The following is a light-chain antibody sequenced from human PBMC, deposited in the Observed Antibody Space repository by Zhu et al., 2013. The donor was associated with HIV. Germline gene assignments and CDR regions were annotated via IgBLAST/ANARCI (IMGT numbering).Light chain of an antibody. CDR1: QSVSSSF. V-gene: IGKV3D-20*02. J-gene: IGKJ4*01. CDR2: ETS. Sequence: DIVLTQSPGTLSLSPGDTATLSCRASQSVSSSFLAWYQQKIGQPPRLLMYETSTRAAGIPARFSGSGSVRDFTLTITGLEPEDFAVYYCQQRSSWPLTFGGGTKVEIK. CDR3: QQRSSWPLT.